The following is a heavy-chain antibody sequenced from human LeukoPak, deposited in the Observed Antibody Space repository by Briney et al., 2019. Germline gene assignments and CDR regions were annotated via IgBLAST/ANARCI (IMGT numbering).Heavy chain of an antibody. Sequence: GGSLRLSFAASGFTVIIYAMSWVRQGPGKGLEWVSAVSGSGGSTYYADSVKGRFTISRDNSKNTLYLQMNSLRAEDTAVYYCGRDLSYWGQGTLVTVSS. CDR2: VSGSGGST. J-gene: IGHJ4*02. V-gene: IGHV3-23*01. CDR1: GFTVIIYA. D-gene: IGHD3-9*01. CDR3: GRDLSY.